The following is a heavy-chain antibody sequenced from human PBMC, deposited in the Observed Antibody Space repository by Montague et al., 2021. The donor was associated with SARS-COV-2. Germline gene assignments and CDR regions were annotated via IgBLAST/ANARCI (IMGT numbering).Heavy chain of an antibody. D-gene: IGHD3-10*01. CDR3: ARGQNFGSGNSCNFDH. CDR2: TYYRSKCST. Sequence: CAISGDSVSSNSATWNWIRQSPSRGLEWLGRTYYRSKCSTNYAVSVQSRITVNPDTSKNHFSLQLNSVTPEDTAVYYCARGQNFGSGNSCNFDHWGQGTLVTVSS. CDR1: GDSVSSNSAT. V-gene: IGHV6-1*01. J-gene: IGHJ4*02.